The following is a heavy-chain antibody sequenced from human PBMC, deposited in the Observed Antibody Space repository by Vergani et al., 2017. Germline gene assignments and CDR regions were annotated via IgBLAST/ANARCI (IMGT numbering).Heavy chain of an antibody. CDR1: GFTFDDYA. D-gene: IGHD4-17*01. CDR3: AKDTDGDCYMDV. Sequence: EVQLVESGGGLVQPGRSLRLSCADSGFTFDDYAMHWVRQAPGKGLEWVAGISWNSGSIGYADSVKGRFTTARDNAKNSLYLQMNRLGAEDTALYYCAKDTDGDCYMDVWGKGTTVTVSS. J-gene: IGHJ6*03. V-gene: IGHV3-9*01. CDR2: ISWNSGSI.